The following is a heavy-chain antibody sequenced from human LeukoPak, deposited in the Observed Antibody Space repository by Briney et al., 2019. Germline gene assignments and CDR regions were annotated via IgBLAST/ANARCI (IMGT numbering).Heavy chain of an antibody. CDR3: TKDPNGDYVGAFDP. V-gene: IGHV3-23*01. D-gene: IGHD4-17*01. CDR2: ITGTHYTT. Sequence: GGSLRLSCAASGFAFSTFAMTWVRQAPGKGLEWVSSITGTHYTTYNTDSVKGRFTISRDNSKNTLYLQMNSLRADDTAVYYCTKDPNGDYVGAFDPWGQGTLVTVSS. CDR1: GFAFSTFA. J-gene: IGHJ5*02.